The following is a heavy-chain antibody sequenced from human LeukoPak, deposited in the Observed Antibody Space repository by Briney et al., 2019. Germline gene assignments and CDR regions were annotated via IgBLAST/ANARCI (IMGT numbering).Heavy chain of an antibody. CDR3: ARDFYSSSSHLDY. J-gene: IGHJ4*02. Sequence: GRSLRLSCAASGFTFTAYLIHWVRQAPGKGLEWVAVISSDGSTKYYADSVKGRFTISRDNSKNTLYLQMNSLRAEDTAVYYCARDFYSSSSHLDYWGQGTLVTVSS. D-gene: IGHD6-6*01. CDR1: GFTFTAYL. V-gene: IGHV3-30-3*01. CDR2: ISSDGSTK.